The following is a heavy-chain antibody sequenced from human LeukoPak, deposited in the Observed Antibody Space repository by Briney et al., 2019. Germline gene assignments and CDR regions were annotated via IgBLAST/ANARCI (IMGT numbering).Heavy chain of an antibody. V-gene: IGHV3-7*03. CDR3: AGGGVLDV. CDR2: INHNGNVN. J-gene: IGHJ6*02. CDR1: GFTFSSYW. D-gene: IGHD3-16*01. Sequence: GGSLRLSCAASGFTFSSYWMNWARQAPGKGLEWVASINHNGNVNYYVDSVKGRFTISRDNAKNSLYLQMSNLRAEDTAVYFCAGGGVLDVGGQGATVPVSS.